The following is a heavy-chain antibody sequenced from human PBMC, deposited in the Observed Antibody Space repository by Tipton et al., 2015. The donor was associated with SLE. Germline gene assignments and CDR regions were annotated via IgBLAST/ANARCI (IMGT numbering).Heavy chain of an antibody. CDR1: GGSISSYF. V-gene: IGHV4-59*01. CDR3: AREWADDAFDI. Sequence: TLSLTCTVSGGSISSYFWSWIRQPPGKGLEWIGYISYSGSTNYSPSLKSRVTISVDTSKNQFSLKLTSVTAADTAVYFCAREWADDAFDIWGRGTRVTVSS. J-gene: IGHJ3*02. CDR2: ISYSGST.